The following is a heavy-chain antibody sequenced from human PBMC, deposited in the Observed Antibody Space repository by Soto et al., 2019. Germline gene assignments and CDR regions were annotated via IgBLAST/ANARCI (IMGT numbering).Heavy chain of an antibody. CDR2: IYYSGST. J-gene: IGHJ4*02. D-gene: IGHD2-15*01. V-gene: IGHV4-31*03. Sequence: QVQLQESGPGLVKPSQTLSLTCTVSGGSISSGGYYWSWIRQHPGKGLESIGYIYYSGSTYYNPSLKSRVTISVDTSKNQFSLKLSSVTAADTAVYYCASGVPSVVVVAAPPGYWGQGTLVTVSS. CDR1: GGSISSGGYY. CDR3: ASGVPSVVVVAAPPGY.